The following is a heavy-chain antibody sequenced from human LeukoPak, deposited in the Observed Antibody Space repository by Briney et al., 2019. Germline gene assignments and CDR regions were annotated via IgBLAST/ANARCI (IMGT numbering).Heavy chain of an antibody. D-gene: IGHD3-10*01. J-gene: IGHJ4*02. V-gene: IGHV3-64D*06. CDR1: GFTFSSYA. CDR3: VKDLGMVRGVKQTDY. CDR2: ISSNGGST. Sequence: GGSLRLSCSASGFTFSSYAMHWVRQAPGKGLEYVSAISSNGGSTYYADSVKGRFTISRDNSKNTLYFQMSSLRAEDTAVYYCVKDLGMVRGVKQTDYWGQGTLVTVSS.